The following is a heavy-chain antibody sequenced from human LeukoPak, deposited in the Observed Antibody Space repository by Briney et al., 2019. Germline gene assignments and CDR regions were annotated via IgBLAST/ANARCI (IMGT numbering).Heavy chain of an antibody. D-gene: IGHD3-22*01. CDR3: ASRRHYYDGRGEY. Sequence: GGSLRLSCAASGFTFSSYAMHWVRQAPGKGLEWVAVISYDGSNKYYADSVKGRFTISRDNSKNTLYLQMNSLRAEDTAVYYCASRRHYYDGRGEYWGQGTLVTVSS. J-gene: IGHJ4*02. V-gene: IGHV3-30-3*01. CDR1: GFTFSSYA. CDR2: ISYDGSNK.